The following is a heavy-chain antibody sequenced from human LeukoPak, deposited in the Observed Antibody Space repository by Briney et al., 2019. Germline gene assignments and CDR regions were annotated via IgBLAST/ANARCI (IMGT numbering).Heavy chain of an antibody. J-gene: IGHJ4*02. CDR2: INSDGSRI. V-gene: IGHV3-74*01. D-gene: IGHD3-10*01. CDR3: TRGSYYFDD. Sequence: GGSLRLSCAAYEFTFKTNWMHWVRQAPGKGLVWVSRINSDGSRINYADSVKGRCTISRDNAKNTLYLQMNSLRADDTAVYYCTRGSYYFDDWGQGTLVTVSS. CDR1: EFTFKTNW.